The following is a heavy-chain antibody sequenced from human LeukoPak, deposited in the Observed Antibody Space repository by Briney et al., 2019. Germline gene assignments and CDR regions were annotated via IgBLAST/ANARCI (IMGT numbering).Heavy chain of an antibody. Sequence: GGSLRLSCAASGFTFSSYWMHWVRQAPGKGLVWVSRINSDGSSTSYADSVKGQFTISRDNSKNTLYLQMNSLRAEDTAVYYCAKGGYSSGWYRNYFDYWGQGTLVTVSS. CDR1: GFTFSSYW. CDR3: AKGGYSSGWYRNYFDY. CDR2: INSDGSST. D-gene: IGHD6-19*01. V-gene: IGHV3-74*01. J-gene: IGHJ4*02.